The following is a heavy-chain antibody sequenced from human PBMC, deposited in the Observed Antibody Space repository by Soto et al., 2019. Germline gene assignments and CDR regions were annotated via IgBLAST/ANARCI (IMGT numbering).Heavy chain of an antibody. V-gene: IGHV6-1*01. Sequence: SQTLSLTCAISGDSVSSNIAAWNWIRQSPSRGLEWLGRTYYRSKWFNEYALSVKSRISINADISKNQFSLQLSSVTLEDTAVYYCVRDGDGSGRTDFQYWGQGTLVTVPS. J-gene: IGHJ4*02. D-gene: IGHD3-3*01. CDR3: VRDGDGSGRTDFQY. CDR1: GDSVSSNIAA. CDR2: TYYRSKWFN.